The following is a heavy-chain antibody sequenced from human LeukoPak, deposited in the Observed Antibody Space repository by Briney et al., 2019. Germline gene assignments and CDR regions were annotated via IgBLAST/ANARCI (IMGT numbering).Heavy chain of an antibody. Sequence: ASVKVSCKASGGTFSSYAISWVRQAPGQGLEWMGGIIPIFGTANYAQKFQGRVTITADESTSTAYMELSSLRSEDTAVYYCARIPDVGTVPTFDPWGQGTLVTVSS. CDR3: ARIPDVGTVPTFDP. V-gene: IGHV1-69*13. CDR1: GGTFSSYA. J-gene: IGHJ5*02. CDR2: IIPIFGTA. D-gene: IGHD1-14*01.